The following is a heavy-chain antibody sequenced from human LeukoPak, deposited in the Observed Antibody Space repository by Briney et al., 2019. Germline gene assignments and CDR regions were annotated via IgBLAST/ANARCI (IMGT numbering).Heavy chain of an antibody. V-gene: IGHV4-30-2*01. D-gene: IGHD4-23*01. J-gene: IGHJ4*02. CDR1: GGSISSGGYS. CDR2: IYHSGST. Sequence: PSETLSLTCAVSGGSISSGGYSWSWIRQPPGKGLEWIGYIYHSGSTYYNPSLKSRVTISVDTSKNQFSLKLSSVTAADTAVYYCARVGGYGGLNATDYWGQGTLVTVSS. CDR3: ARVGGYGGLNATDY.